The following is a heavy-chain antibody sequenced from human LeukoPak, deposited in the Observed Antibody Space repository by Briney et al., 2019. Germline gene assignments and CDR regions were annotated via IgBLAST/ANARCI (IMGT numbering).Heavy chain of an antibody. CDR1: GYTFTGYY. Sequence: ASVKVSCKASGYTFTGYYMHWVRQAPGQGLEWMGWSNPNSGGTNYAQKFQGWVTMTRDTSISTAYMELSRLRSDDTAVYYCARSGGDDILTGYGNWFDPWGQGTLVTVSS. CDR3: ARSGGDDILTGYGNWFDP. J-gene: IGHJ5*02. D-gene: IGHD3-9*01. V-gene: IGHV1-2*04. CDR2: SNPNSGGT.